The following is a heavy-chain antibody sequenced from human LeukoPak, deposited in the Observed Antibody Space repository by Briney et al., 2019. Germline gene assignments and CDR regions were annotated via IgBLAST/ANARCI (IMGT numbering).Heavy chain of an antibody. Sequence: ASVKVSCKASGYTFTGYYMHWVRQAPGQGLEWMGWLNPNSGGTNYAQKFQGWVTMTRDTSISTAYMELSRLRSDDTAVYYCARDRTEGYCSGGSCYYFDYWGQGTLVTVSS. CDR1: GYTFTGYY. V-gene: IGHV1-2*04. J-gene: IGHJ4*02. CDR3: ARDRTEGYCSGGSCYYFDY. D-gene: IGHD2-15*01. CDR2: LNPNSGGT.